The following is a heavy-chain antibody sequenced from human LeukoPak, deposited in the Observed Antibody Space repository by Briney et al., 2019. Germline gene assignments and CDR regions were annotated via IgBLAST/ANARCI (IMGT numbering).Heavy chain of an antibody. J-gene: IGHJ4*02. CDR3: TWMATVKTVDF. Sequence: GGSLRLSSIVSGLVFNDAWMSWVRQAPGKGLEWVGRITSGGATVYAAPVKGRFIISRDNSKGTFYLQMNSLKTDDTAMYYCTWMATVKTVDFWGQGTLVTVSS. CDR2: ITSGGAT. CDR1: GLVFNDAW. V-gene: IGHV3-15*01. D-gene: IGHD4-17*01.